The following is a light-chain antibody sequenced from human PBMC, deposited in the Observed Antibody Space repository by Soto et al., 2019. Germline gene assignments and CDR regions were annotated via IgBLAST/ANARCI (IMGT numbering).Light chain of an antibody. Sequence: EIVLTQSPGTLSLSPGERATLSCRASQSVSSSYLAWYQQKPGQAPRLLMYGASSRATGIPDRFSGSGSGTDFTLTISRLELEDFAVYYCQQYGSSPSFGQGTKLEIK. J-gene: IGKJ2*01. V-gene: IGKV3-20*01. CDR1: QSVSSSY. CDR3: QQYGSSPS. CDR2: GAS.